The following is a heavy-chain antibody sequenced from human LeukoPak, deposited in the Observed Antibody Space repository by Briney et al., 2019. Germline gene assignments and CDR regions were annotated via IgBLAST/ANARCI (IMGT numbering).Heavy chain of an antibody. CDR3: TTEQDGDYFDY. Sequence: TTGGSLRLSCAASGNYWMHWVRQAPGKGLEWVGRIKSKTDGGTTDYAAPVKGRFTISRDDSKNTLYLQMNSLKTEDTAVYYCTTEQDGDYFDYWGQGTLVTVSS. D-gene: IGHD4-17*01. J-gene: IGHJ4*02. V-gene: IGHV3-15*07. CDR1: GNYW. CDR2: IKSKTDGGTT.